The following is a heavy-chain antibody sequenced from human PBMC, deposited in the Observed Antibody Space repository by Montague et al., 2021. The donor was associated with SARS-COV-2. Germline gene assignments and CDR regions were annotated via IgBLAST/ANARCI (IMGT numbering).Heavy chain of an antibody. CDR1: GDSVSSNSAA. Sequence: CAISGDSVSSNSAAWNWIRQSPSRGLEWLGRTYYRSKWYNDYAVXVKSRITINPDTSKNQFSLKLSSVTAADTAVYYCARGRYSSSWYGDKNWFDPWGQGTLVTVSS. CDR3: ARGRYSSSWYGDKNWFDP. CDR2: TYYRSKWYN. J-gene: IGHJ5*02. D-gene: IGHD6-13*01. V-gene: IGHV6-1*01.